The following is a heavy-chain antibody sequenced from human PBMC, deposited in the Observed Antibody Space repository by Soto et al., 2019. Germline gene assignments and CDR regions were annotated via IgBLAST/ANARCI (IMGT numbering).Heavy chain of an antibody. V-gene: IGHV3-23*01. J-gene: IGHJ6*02. CDR1: VFTFSSSA. Sequence: VQMLEYGGGLVKPWGSLRLSCAASVFTFSSSATGWFRRAPGKGLGWVSGIRAGGGGTNYSDSVKGRFTISRDNSKNKLYLQRNSLRAEDKDLYHCAKGSTIFGGVLSYFFYYGMDVWGHGTTVTVSS. D-gene: IGHD3-3*01. CDR2: IRAGGGGT. CDR3: AKGSTIFGGVLSYFFYYGMDV.